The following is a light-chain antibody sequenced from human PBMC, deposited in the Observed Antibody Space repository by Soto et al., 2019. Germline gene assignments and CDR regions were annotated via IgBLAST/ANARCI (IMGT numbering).Light chain of an antibody. J-gene: IGKJ2*01. Sequence: EIVLTQSPGTLSSSLGEKATLSCRASQSVSSSYLAWYQQKPGQAPRLLIYGASNRATGIPDRFSGSGSGTDFTLSISRLEPEDFAVYYCQHYGSSPRGTFGQGTKLEIK. V-gene: IGKV3-20*01. CDR3: QHYGSSPRGT. CDR1: QSVSSSY. CDR2: GAS.